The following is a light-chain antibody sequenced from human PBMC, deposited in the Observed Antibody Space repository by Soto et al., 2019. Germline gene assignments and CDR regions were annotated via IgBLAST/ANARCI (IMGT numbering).Light chain of an antibody. CDR3: MQGTHWPIT. CDR1: QILVHSDGIAY. CDR2: KVS. Sequence: EVVMTQSQLSLPVTLGQPASISCRSNQILVHSDGIAYFSWFQQRPGRSPRRLIYKVSNRDSGVPARFSGSGSGTDFALKISRVEAEDVGVYYCMQGTHWPITFGQGTLLEIK. V-gene: IGKV2-30*02. J-gene: IGKJ5*01.